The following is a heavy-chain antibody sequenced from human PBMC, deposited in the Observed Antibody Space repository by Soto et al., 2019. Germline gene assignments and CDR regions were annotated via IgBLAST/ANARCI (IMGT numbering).Heavy chain of an antibody. V-gene: IGHV3-33*01. CDR1: GFTFSSYG. Sequence: QVQLVESGGGVVQPGRSLRLSCAASGFTFSSYGMHWVRQAPGKGLEWVAVIWYDGSNKYYADSVKGRFTISRDNYKNTLDLQMHSLRAEDTAVYYCARGEVVVTVHYYGMDVWGQGTTVTVSS. CDR2: IWYDGSNK. J-gene: IGHJ6*02. CDR3: ARGEVVVTVHYYGMDV. D-gene: IGHD2-15*01.